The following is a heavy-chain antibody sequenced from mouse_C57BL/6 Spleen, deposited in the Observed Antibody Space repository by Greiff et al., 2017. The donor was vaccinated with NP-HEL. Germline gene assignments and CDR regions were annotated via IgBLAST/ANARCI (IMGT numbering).Heavy chain of an antibody. Sequence: QVQLQQPGAELVKPGASVKLSCKASGYTFTSYWMHWVKQRPGQGLEWIGMIHPNSGSTNYNEKFKSKATLTVDTSSSTAYMQLSSLTSEDSAVYYCARSDGYDGYFDVWGTGTTVTVSS. CDR3: ARSDGYDGYFDV. CDR2: IHPNSGST. CDR1: GYTFTSYW. J-gene: IGHJ1*03. V-gene: IGHV1-64*01. D-gene: IGHD2-2*01.